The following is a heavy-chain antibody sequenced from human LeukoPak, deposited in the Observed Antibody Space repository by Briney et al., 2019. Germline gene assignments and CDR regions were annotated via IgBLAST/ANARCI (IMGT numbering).Heavy chain of an antibody. CDR2: IVNDGSGA. V-gene: IGHV3-74*01. CDR1: GFTFSSYE. D-gene: IGHD2-15*01. CDR3: VRDSPHSGFNVDFDC. Sequence: PGGSLRLSCAASGFTFSSYEMNWVRQAPGKGLAWISRIVNDGSGATYVDSVKGRFTTSRDNAKNTLYLQMNSLRAEDTAVYYCVRDSPHSGFNVDFDCWGQGTLVTVSS. J-gene: IGHJ4*02.